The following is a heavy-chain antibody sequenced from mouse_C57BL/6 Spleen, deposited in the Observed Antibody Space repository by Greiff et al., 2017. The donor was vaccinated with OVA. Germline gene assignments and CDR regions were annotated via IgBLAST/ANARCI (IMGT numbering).Heavy chain of an antibody. CDR2: FHPYNDDT. V-gene: IGHV1-47*01. CDR1: GYTFTTYP. D-gene: IGHD2-14*01. CDR3: AILYDEDYYAMDY. Sequence: VKLVESGAELVKPGASVKMSCKASGYTFTTYPIEWMKQNHGKSLEWIGNFHPYNDDTKYNEKFKGKATLTVEKSSSTVYLELSRLTSDDSAVYYCAILYDEDYYAMDYWGQGTSVTVSS. J-gene: IGHJ4*01.